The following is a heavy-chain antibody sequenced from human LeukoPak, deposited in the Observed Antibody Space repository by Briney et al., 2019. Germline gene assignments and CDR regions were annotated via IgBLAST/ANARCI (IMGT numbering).Heavy chain of an antibody. Sequence: GGSLRLSCAASGFTFSNFAMSWVRKAPGEGLEWVSAISGSGGSTYYADSVKDRFTISRDNSKNTLYLQMNSLRAEDTAVYYCAKGPINDFWSGDDAFDIWGQGAMVTVSS. CDR1: GFTFSNFA. CDR2: ISGSGGST. V-gene: IGHV3-23*01. J-gene: IGHJ3*02. D-gene: IGHD3-3*01. CDR3: AKGPINDFWSGDDAFDI.